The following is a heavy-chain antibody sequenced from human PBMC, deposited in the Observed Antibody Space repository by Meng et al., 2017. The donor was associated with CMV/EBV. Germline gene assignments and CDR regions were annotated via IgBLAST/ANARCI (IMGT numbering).Heavy chain of an antibody. CDR3: ARGSFTYDSLNYFDY. V-gene: IGHV1-69*05. Sequence: SVKVSCKASGDTFSSYAISWVRQAPGQGLEWMGGIIPISGTANYAQKFQGRVTITTDESTSTAYMELSSLRSEDTAVDYCARGSFTYDSLNYFDYWGQGTLVTVSS. CDR1: GDTFSSYA. J-gene: IGHJ4*02. D-gene: IGHD3-3*01. CDR2: IIPISGTA.